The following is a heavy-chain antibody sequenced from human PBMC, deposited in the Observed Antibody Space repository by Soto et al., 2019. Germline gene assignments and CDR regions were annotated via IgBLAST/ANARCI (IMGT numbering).Heavy chain of an antibody. V-gene: IGHV3-48*03. J-gene: IGHJ4*02. Sequence: GGSLRLSCTASGFDFSGSEMNWFRQAPGKGLEWVAYITGSGGAMFHADSLKGRFSISRDNAKNSLFLEMNNLTADDAGVYYCAKVAPFILGSPFWGQGTLVTVSS. CDR2: ITGSGGAM. CDR3: AKVAPFILGSPF. CDR1: GFDFSGSE. D-gene: IGHD2-21*01.